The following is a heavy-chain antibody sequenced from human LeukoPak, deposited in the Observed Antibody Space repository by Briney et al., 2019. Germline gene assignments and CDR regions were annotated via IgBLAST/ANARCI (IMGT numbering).Heavy chain of an antibody. CDR1: GFTFSSYT. J-gene: IGHJ4*02. V-gene: IGHV3-21*01. CDR3: VIDRGAR. CDR2: ISSSSSYI. Sequence: GGSLRLSCAASGFTFSSYTMNWVRQAPGKGLEWVSYISSSSSYIYYADSVKGRFTISRDNTKNLLYLQMNNLGAEDTAVYYCVIDRGARWGQGTLVTVSS.